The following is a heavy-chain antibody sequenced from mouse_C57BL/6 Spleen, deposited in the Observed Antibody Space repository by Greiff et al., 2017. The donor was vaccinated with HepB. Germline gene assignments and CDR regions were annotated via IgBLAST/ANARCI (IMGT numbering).Heavy chain of an antibody. CDR3: ARRQLRLQAMDY. D-gene: IGHD3-2*02. J-gene: IGHJ4*01. CDR1: GYAFSSYW. CDR2: IYPGDGDT. Sequence: QVHVKQSGAELVKPGASVKISCKASGYAFSSYWMNWVKQRPGKGLEWIGQIYPGDGDTNYNGKFKGKATLTADKSSSTAYMQLSSLTSEDSAVYFCARRQLRLQAMDYWGQGTSVTVSS. V-gene: IGHV1-80*01.